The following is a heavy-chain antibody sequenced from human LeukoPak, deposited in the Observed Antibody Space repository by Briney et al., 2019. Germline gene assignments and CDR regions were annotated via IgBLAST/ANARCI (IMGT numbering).Heavy chain of an antibody. D-gene: IGHD3-9*01. CDR1: GGSISSSSYY. V-gene: IGHV4-39*01. J-gene: IGHJ6*03. Sequence: PSETLSLTCTVSGGSISSSSYYWGWIRQPPGKGLEWIGSIYYSGSTYYNPSLKSRVTISVDTSKNQFSLKLSSVTAADTAVYYCARVCPPGSPRYFDWSGRGYYYMDVWGKGTTVTVSS. CDR2: IYYSGST. CDR3: ARVCPPGSPRYFDWSGRGYYYMDV.